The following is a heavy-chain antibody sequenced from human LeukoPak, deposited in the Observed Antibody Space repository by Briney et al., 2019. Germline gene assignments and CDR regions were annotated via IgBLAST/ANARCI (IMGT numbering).Heavy chain of an antibody. V-gene: IGHV3-53*01. Sequence: GGSLRLSCAASGFTVNNKYMTWVRQAPGKGLEWVSLIYNDGRTYRADSVKGRCTISRDNLKNVLYLQMNSLKVEDTALYYCARGLFLSGYLDAFDIWGQGTVVTVSS. J-gene: IGHJ3*02. CDR2: IYNDGRT. CDR3: ARGLFLSGYLDAFDI. CDR1: GFTVNNKY. D-gene: IGHD3-22*01.